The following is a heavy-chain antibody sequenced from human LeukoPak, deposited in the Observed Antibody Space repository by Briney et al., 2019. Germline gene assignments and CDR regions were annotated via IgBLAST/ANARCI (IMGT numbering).Heavy chain of an antibody. D-gene: IGHD5-18*01. V-gene: IGHV4-34*01. Sequence: SETLSLTCAVYGGSFSGYYWSWIRQSPGKGLEWIGEINHSGSTNYNPSLKSRVTISVDTSKNQFSLKLSSVTAADTAVYYCARRRGYSYGRFDYWGQGTLVTVSS. CDR3: ARRRGYSYGRFDY. CDR1: GGSFSGYY. J-gene: IGHJ4*02. CDR2: INHSGST.